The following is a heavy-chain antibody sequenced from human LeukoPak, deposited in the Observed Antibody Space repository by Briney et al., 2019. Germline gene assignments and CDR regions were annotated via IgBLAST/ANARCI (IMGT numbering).Heavy chain of an antibody. CDR2: IYYSGRT. CDR3: VHSSSWYIGY. D-gene: IGHD6-13*01. J-gene: IGHJ4*02. Sequence: SETLSLTCTVSGGSISSNNYYWGWIRQPPGKGLEWIGSIYYSGRTYYNPSLKSRVTTSVDTSKNQFSLKLSSVTAADTAVYYCVHSSSWYIGYWGQGTLVTVSS. CDR1: GGSISSNNYY. V-gene: IGHV4-39*01.